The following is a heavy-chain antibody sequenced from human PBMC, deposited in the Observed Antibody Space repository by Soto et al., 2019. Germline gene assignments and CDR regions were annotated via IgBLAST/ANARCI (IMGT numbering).Heavy chain of an antibody. CDR1: GYTFTSYG. Sequence: ASVKVSCKASGYTFTSYGISWVRQAPGQGLEWMGWVSAYNGNTNYAQNLQGRVTMATDTSTSTAYMELRSLRSDDTAVYYCARDEDAAMPHFFDYWGQGTPVTVSS. CDR3: ARDEDAAMPHFFDY. V-gene: IGHV1-18*04. D-gene: IGHD5-18*01. J-gene: IGHJ4*02. CDR2: VSAYNGNT.